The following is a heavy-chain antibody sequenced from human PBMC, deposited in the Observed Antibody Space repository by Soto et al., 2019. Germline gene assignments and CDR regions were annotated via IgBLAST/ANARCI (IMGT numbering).Heavy chain of an antibody. CDR2: IWSDGSNK. V-gene: IGHV3-33*01. CDR3: ARDHNFDYYYYMDV. CDR1: GFTFSSYG. J-gene: IGHJ6*03. Sequence: QVQLVESGGGVVQPGRSLRLSCAASGFTFSSYGMHWVRQAPGKGLEWVAVIWSDGSNKYYADSVKGRFTISRDNSKNTLYLQMNSLRAEDTAVYYCARDHNFDYYYYMDVWGKGTTVTVSS.